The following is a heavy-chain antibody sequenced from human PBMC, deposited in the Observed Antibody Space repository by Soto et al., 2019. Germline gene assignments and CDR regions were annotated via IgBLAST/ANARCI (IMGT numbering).Heavy chain of an antibody. CDR2: IWYDGSHQ. V-gene: IGHV3-33*01. D-gene: IGHD2-21*01. J-gene: IGHJ6*02. CDR3: ARADTVIGVRVIDV. Sequence: QVQLVESGGGVVQPGRSLRLSCAASGFIFNTHGMHWVRQAPGEGLEWVALIWYDGSHQYYADSVKGRFTVSRDNYKNTLYLQMNRLRVEDTALYYCARADTVIGVRVIDVWGQGTTVTVSS. CDR1: GFIFNTHG.